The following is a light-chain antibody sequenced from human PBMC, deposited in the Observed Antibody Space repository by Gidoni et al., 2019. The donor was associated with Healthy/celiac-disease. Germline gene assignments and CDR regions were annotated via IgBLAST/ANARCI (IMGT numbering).Light chain of an antibody. Sequence: IVMTQSPDSLAVSLGERATINCKSSQSVLYSSNNKNYVAWYQQKPGQPPKLLIYWASTRESGVPDRFSGSGSGTDFTLTISSLQAEDVAVYYCQQYYSTPPFTFGPGTKVDIK. CDR1: QSVLYSSNNKNY. CDR2: WAS. J-gene: IGKJ3*01. V-gene: IGKV4-1*01. CDR3: QQYYSTPPFT.